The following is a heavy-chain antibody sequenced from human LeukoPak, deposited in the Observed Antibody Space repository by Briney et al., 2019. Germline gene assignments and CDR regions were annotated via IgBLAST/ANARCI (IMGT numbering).Heavy chain of an antibody. CDR3: AGKSYYYGSGMAL. CDR1: GGSFSGYY. Sequence: SETLSLTCAVYGGSFSGYYWSWIRQPPGKGLEWIGEINHSGSTNYNPSLKSRVTISVDTSKNQFSLKLSSVTAADTAVYYCAGKSYYYGSGMALWGQGTLVTVSS. V-gene: IGHV4-34*01. D-gene: IGHD3-10*01. CDR2: INHSGST. J-gene: IGHJ4*02.